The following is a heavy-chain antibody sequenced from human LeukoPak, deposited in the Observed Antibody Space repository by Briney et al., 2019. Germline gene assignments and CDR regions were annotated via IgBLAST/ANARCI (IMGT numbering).Heavy chain of an antibody. Sequence: GGSLRLSCSASGFTFSSYAMHWVRQAPGKGLEYVSAVSTNGGSTYYADSVKGRFTISRDNSKNTLYLQMSSLRAEDTAVYSCVRSSGYYSFDAFDIWGQGTMVTVSS. J-gene: IGHJ3*02. V-gene: IGHV3-64D*06. D-gene: IGHD3-22*01. CDR3: VRSSGYYSFDAFDI. CDR1: GFTFSSYA. CDR2: VSTNGGST.